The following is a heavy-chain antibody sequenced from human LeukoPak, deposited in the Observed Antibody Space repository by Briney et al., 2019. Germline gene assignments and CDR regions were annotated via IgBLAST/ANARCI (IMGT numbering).Heavy chain of an antibody. D-gene: IGHD2-2*01. V-gene: IGHV1-3*01. Sequence: ASVKVFCKASGGTFSSYAISWVRQAPGQRLEWMGWINAGNGNTKYSQKFQGRVTITRDTSASTAYMELSSLRSEDTAVYYCARVGIVVVPAAMLDYWGQGTLVTVSS. CDR2: INAGNGNT. CDR3: ARVGIVVVPAAMLDY. J-gene: IGHJ4*02. CDR1: GGTFSSYA.